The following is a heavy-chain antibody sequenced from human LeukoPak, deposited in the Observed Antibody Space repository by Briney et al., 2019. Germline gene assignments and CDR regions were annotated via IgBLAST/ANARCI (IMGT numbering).Heavy chain of an antibody. Sequence: ASVTVSCKASGYTLSSYDMHWVRRAPGHGLEWMAIINPSAGSTDYARKFQGRVTVTRDTSTSTVYMELSSLTSEDTAVYYCARVPNWRYYLDYSGHGTLGTVSS. J-gene: IGHJ4*01. D-gene: IGHD2-8*01. CDR2: INPSAGST. CDR3: ARVPNWRYYLDY. CDR1: GYTLSSYD. V-gene: IGHV1-46*01.